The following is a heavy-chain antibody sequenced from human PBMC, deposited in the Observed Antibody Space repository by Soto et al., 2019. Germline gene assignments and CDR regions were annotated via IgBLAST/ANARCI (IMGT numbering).Heavy chain of an antibody. CDR3: ARGGATIFGVIDS. CDR1: GYSFFSYY. Sequence: ASVKVSCKASGYSFFSYYIHWVRQAPGQGLEWMGRFLASGGNTFYAQRFRGRVSMTRDTSTTNTVSLELTSLTSDDTAVYYCARGGATIFGVIDSWGQGIRVTVSS. V-gene: IGHV1-46*01. D-gene: IGHD3-3*02. J-gene: IGHJ4*02. CDR2: FLASGGNT.